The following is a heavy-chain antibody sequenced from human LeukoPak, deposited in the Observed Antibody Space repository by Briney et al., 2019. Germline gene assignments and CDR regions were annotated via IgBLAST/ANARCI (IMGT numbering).Heavy chain of an antibody. CDR3: ARKNYYDSSGYFVDY. V-gene: IGHV4-38-2*02. CDR1: GYSISSGYY. CDR2: IYHSGST. J-gene: IGHJ4*02. Sequence: SETLSLTCTVSGYSISSGYYWGWIRQPPGKGLEWIGSIYHSGSTYYNPSLKSRVTISVDTSKNQFSLKLSSVTAADTAVYYCARKNYYDSSGYFVDYWGQGTLVTVSS. D-gene: IGHD3-22*01.